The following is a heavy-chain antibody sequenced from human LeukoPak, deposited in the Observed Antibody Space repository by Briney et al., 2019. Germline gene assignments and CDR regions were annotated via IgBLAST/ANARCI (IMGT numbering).Heavy chain of an antibody. Sequence: SQTLSLTCAIYGDSVSSNNAAWNWIRQSPSRDLEWLGRTYYRSKWYNDYAVSVKSRITITPDTSKNQFSLQLNSVTAADTAVYYCARFSRRNYAFDYWGQGTLVTVSS. V-gene: IGHV6-1*01. CDR1: GDSVSSNNAA. CDR2: TYYRSKWYN. CDR3: ARFSRRNYAFDY. J-gene: IGHJ4*02. D-gene: IGHD2-2*01.